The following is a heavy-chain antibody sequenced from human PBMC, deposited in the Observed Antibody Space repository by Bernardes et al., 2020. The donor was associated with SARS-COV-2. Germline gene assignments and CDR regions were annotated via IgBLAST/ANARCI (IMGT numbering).Heavy chain of an antibody. Sequence: SETLSLTCTVSGGSISSYYWSWIRQPPGKGLEWIGYIYYSGSTNYNPSLKSRVTISVDTSKNQFSLKLSSVTAADTAVYYCASYYYDSSGYSYGMDVWGQGTTVTVSS. CDR1: GGSISSYY. CDR2: IYYSGST. CDR3: ASYYYDSSGYSYGMDV. J-gene: IGHJ6*02. D-gene: IGHD3-22*01. V-gene: IGHV4-59*01.